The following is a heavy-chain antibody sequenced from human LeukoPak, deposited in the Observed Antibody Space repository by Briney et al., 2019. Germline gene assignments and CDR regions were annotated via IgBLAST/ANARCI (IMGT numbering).Heavy chain of an antibody. CDR2: IYTTGST. D-gene: IGHD3-3*01. J-gene: IGHJ4*02. CDR3: ARGGEWSYDY. V-gene: IGHV4-4*07. Sequence: PSETLSLTCTVSDDSINDYYWSWIRQPAGKGLEWIGRIYTTGSTNYNPSLKSRVTMSIDMSKNQFSLNLSSVTAADTAVYYCARGGEWSYDYWGQGTLVTASS. CDR1: DDSINDYY.